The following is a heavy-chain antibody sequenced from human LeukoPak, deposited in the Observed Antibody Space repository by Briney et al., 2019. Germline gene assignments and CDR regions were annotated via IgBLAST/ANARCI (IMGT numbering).Heavy chain of an antibody. V-gene: IGHV1-2*06. CDR2: INPNSGGP. D-gene: IGHD4-17*01. CDR1: GYTFTGYY. Sequence: ASVPVSCKASGYTFTGYYMHWVRQAPGQGREWMGRINPNSGGPNYPQKLQGRVTITRDPSLKPASTETSGLGSDDPALAYRACIDPQGHEVYGDPGEYFDYWGQGTLVTVFS. CDR3: ACIDPQGHEVYGDPGEYFDY. J-gene: IGHJ4*02.